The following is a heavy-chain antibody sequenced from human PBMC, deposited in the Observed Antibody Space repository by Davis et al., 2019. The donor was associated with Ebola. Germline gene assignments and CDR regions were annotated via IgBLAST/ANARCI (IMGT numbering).Heavy chain of an antibody. J-gene: IGHJ4*02. Sequence: GSLRLSCTVPGGSISSSSYYWGWIRQPPGTGLQWIGEINHSGSTNYNPSLKSRVTISVDTSKNQFSLKLSSVTAADTAVYYCARGPRYYDILTGPRPFDYWGQGTLVTVSS. CDR1: GGSISSSSYY. V-gene: IGHV4-39*07. D-gene: IGHD3-9*01. CDR3: ARGPRYYDILTGPRPFDY. CDR2: INHSGST.